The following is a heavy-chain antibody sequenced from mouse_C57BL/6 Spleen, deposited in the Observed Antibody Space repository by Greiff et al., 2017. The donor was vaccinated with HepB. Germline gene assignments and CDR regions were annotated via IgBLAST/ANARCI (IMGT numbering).Heavy chain of an antibody. J-gene: IGHJ2*01. Sequence: EVQLQQSGPELVKPGASVKISCKASGYSFTGYYMNWVKQSPEKSLEWIGEINPSTGGTTYNQKFKAKATLTVDKSSSTAYMQLKSLTSEDSAVYYCARCDGYYVYFDYWGQGTTLTVSS. V-gene: IGHV1-42*01. CDR2: INPSTGGT. D-gene: IGHD2-3*01. CDR1: GYSFTGYY. CDR3: ARCDGYYVYFDY.